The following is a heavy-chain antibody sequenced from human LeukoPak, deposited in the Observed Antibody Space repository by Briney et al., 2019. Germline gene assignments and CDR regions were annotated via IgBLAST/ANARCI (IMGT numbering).Heavy chain of an antibody. J-gene: IGHJ4*02. CDR1: GFTFSSYS. V-gene: IGHV3-48*01. D-gene: IGHD3-22*01. Sequence: GGSLRLSCAASGFTFSSYSMNWVRQAPGEGLEWGSYIISSSSTIYYADSVKGRFTISRDNAKNSLYLQMNSLRGEDTAVYYCARDRYYDSSGYAYWGQGTLVTVSS. CDR2: IISSSSTI. CDR3: ARDRYYDSSGYAY.